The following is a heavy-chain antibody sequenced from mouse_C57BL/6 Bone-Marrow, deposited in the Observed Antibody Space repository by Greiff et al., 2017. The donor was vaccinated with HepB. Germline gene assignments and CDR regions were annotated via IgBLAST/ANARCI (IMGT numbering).Heavy chain of an antibody. D-gene: IGHD2-5*01. CDR2: IYPRSGNT. Sequence: VQLQQSGAELARPGASVKLSCKASGYTFTSYGISWVKQRTGQGLEWIGEIYPRSGNTYYNETFKGKATLTADKSSSTAYMELRSLTSEDSAVYFCARKCYSNYGFAYWGQGTLVTVSA. CDR1: GYTFTSYG. V-gene: IGHV1-81*01. J-gene: IGHJ3*01. CDR3: ARKCYSNYGFAY.